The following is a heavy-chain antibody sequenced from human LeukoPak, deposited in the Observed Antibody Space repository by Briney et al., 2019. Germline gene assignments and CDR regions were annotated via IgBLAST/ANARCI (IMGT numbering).Heavy chain of an antibody. CDR2: IIPIFGTA. CDR3: AMGRGYGNLDC. V-gene: IGHV1-69*05. J-gene: IGHJ4*02. D-gene: IGHD5-18*01. Sequence: GASVKVSCKASGGTFSSYAISWLRQAPGQGLEWIGRIIPIFGTANYAQKFQGRVTITTDKSTSTAYMELSSLRSEDTAVYYCAMGRGYGNLDCWGKGTLVTVSS. CDR1: GGTFSSYA.